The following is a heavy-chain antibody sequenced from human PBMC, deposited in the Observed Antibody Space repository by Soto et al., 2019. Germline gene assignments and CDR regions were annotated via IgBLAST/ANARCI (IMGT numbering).Heavy chain of an antibody. CDR3: ARGFSFSSWYFFDY. Sequence: LSLTCAVYGGSFSGYYWSWIRQPPGKGLEWIGEINHSGSTNYNPSLKSRVTISVDTSKNQFSLKLSSVTAADTAVYYCARGFSFSSWYFFDYWGQGTLVTVSS. D-gene: IGHD6-13*01. CDR1: GGSFSGYY. J-gene: IGHJ4*02. V-gene: IGHV4-34*01. CDR2: INHSGST.